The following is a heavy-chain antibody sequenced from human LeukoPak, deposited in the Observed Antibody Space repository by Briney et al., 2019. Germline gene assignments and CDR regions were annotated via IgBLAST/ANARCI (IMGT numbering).Heavy chain of an antibody. CDR3: ARSGGRYDFWSGYYTVDTAVGFRYYYMDV. D-gene: IGHD3-3*01. CDR2: IYYSGST. J-gene: IGHJ6*03. CDR1: GGSISSSSYY. V-gene: IGHV4-39*07. Sequence: PSETLSLTCTVSGGSISSSSYYWGWIRQPPGKGLEWIGSIYYSGSTYYNPSLKSRVTISVDTSKNQFSLKLSSVTAADTAVYYCARSGGRYDFWSGYYTVDTAVGFRYYYMDVWGKGTTVTVSS.